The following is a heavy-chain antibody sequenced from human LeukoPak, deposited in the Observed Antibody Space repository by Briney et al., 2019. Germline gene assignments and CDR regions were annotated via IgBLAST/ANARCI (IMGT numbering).Heavy chain of an antibody. CDR1: GFSFSSYW. D-gene: IGHD1-26*01. V-gene: IGHV3-7*01. CDR2: IKHDGSKK. CDR3: VNLWEAGY. Sequence: GGSLRLSCTASGFSFSSYWMSWVRQAPGKGLEWVANIKHDGSKKYYGDSVKGRFTIARDNAKNSMYLQLSSLRVEDTAMYYCVNLWEAGYWGQGTLVTVSS. J-gene: IGHJ4*02.